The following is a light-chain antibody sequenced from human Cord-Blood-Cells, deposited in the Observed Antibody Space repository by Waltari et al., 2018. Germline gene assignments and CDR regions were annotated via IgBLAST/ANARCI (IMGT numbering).Light chain of an antibody. CDR1: QDISNY. Sequence: DIQMTKSPSSLSASVGDRVTLTCQASQDISNYLNWYQQKPGKAPKLLSYDASNLETGVPSRFSGSGSGTDFTFTISSLQPEDIATYYCQQYDNLPFTFGPGTKVDIK. CDR2: DAS. V-gene: IGKV1-33*01. CDR3: QQYDNLPFT. J-gene: IGKJ3*01.